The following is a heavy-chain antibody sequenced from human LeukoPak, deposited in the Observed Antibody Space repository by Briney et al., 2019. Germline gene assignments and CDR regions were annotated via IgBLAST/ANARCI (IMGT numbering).Heavy chain of an antibody. CDR2: IYPGDSDT. V-gene: IGHV5-51*01. CDR3: ARQECSTSCEFDD. J-gene: IGHJ4*02. D-gene: IGHD2-2*01. Sequence: GESLKISCKGSGYSFTSYWIGWGRQMPGKGLEWMGIIYPGDSDTRYSPSFQGQVTISADKSISTAYLQWSSLKASDTAMYYCARQECSTSCEFDDGGQGTLVTVSS. CDR1: GYSFTSYW.